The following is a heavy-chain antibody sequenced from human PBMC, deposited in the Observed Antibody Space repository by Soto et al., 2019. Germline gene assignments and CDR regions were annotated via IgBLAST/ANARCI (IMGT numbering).Heavy chain of an antibody. Sequence: GESLKISCKGSGYSFTSYWIGWVRQMPGKGLGWMGIIYPGDSDTRYSPSFQGQVTISADKSISTAYLQWSSLKASDTAMYYCARKTAADTHAFDIWGQGTMVTVSS. CDR3: ARKTAADTHAFDI. V-gene: IGHV5-51*01. CDR1: GYSFTSYW. CDR2: IYPGDSDT. D-gene: IGHD6-13*01. J-gene: IGHJ3*02.